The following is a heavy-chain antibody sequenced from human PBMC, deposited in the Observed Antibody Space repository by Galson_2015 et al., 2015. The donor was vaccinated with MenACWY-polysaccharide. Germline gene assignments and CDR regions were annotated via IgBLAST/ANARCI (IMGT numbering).Heavy chain of an antibody. CDR3: ARAGDCGSTSCYTDY. J-gene: IGHJ4*02. V-gene: IGHV3-74*01. CDR1: GFTFNSYW. D-gene: IGHD2-2*02. CDR2: IKNDGSTT. Sequence: SLRLSCAASGFTFNSYWMHWVRQAPGEGLVWVSRIKNDGSTTNNADSVKGRFIISRDNAKNTLYLEMNSLRAEDTAVYYCARAGDCGSTSCYTDYWSQGTLVTVSS.